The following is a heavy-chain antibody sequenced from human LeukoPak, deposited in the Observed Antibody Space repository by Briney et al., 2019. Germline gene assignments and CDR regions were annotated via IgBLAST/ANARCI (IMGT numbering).Heavy chain of an antibody. J-gene: IGHJ3*02. CDR3: AREKQAAFYI. CDR1: GFTVSDYH. Sequence: GGSLRLSCVASGFTVSDYHMDWVRQAAGKGLEWVGRTKNKANSYTTEYAASVKGRFTTSRDDSKNSLYLQMNSLKTEDTAVYYCAREKQAAFYIWGQGTMVTVSS. D-gene: IGHD6-13*01. CDR2: TKNKANSYTT. V-gene: IGHV3-72*01.